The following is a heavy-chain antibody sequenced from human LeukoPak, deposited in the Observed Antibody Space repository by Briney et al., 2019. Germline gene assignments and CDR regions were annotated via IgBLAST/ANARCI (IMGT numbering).Heavy chain of an antibody. Sequence: GESLKISCKGSGYSFTNYWIGWVRQTPGKGLEWMGIIYPGDSDTRYSPSFQGQVTISADKSISTAYLQRSSLKASDTAMYYCARPTYYYGSGSYSIHYWGQGTLVTVSS. CDR2: IYPGDSDT. CDR3: ARPTYYYGSGSYSIHY. D-gene: IGHD3-10*01. V-gene: IGHV5-51*01. J-gene: IGHJ4*02. CDR1: GYSFTNYW.